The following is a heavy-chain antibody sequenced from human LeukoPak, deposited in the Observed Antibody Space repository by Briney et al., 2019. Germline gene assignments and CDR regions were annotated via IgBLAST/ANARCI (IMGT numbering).Heavy chain of an antibody. J-gene: IGHJ4*02. CDR1: GGSISSNHW. CDR3: ARGGSGWYLDY. D-gene: IGHD6-19*01. Sequence: SETLSLTCAVSGGSISSNHWWTWVRQPPGKGLEWIGEIYHSGSTNQNPSLKSRLTISVDKSKSQFSLKLKSVTAADTAIYYCARGGSGWYLDYWGQGNLVTVSP. CDR2: IYHSGST. V-gene: IGHV4-4*02.